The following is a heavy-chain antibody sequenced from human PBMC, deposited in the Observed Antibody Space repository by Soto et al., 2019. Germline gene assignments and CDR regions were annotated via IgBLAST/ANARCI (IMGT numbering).Heavy chain of an antibody. Sequence: GWSLRLSCAASGFTFSSYATHWVRQAPDKGLEWVAVISYDGSNKYYADSVKGRFTISRDNSKNTLYLQMNSLRAEDTAVYYCASNLRDIVATIYAFDIWGQGTMVTVSS. V-gene: IGHV3-30-3*01. J-gene: IGHJ3*02. D-gene: IGHD5-12*01. CDR1: GFTFSSYA. CDR2: ISYDGSNK. CDR3: ASNLRDIVATIYAFDI.